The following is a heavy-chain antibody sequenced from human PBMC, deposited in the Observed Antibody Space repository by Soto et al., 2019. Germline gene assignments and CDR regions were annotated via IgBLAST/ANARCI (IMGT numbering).Heavy chain of an antibody. CDR1: GGSISISSYY. V-gene: IGHV4-39*01. J-gene: IGHJ1*01. CDR3: ARLDRFLEYFNH. Sequence: QLQLQESGPGLVKPSETLSLTCSVSGGSISISSYYWGWVRQPPGKGLEWIASMYYSGGTYYNPSLKSRATISVDKSKNQCSLKLTSSTAADTAVYYCARLDRFLEYFNHWGQGTLVTVSS. D-gene: IGHD3-3*01. CDR2: MYYSGGT.